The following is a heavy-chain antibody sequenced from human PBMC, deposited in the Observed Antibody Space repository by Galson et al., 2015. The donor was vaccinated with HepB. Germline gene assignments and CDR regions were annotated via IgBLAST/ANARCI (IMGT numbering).Heavy chain of an antibody. CDR2: IYWDDDK. J-gene: IGHJ4*02. D-gene: IGHD6-13*01. CDR3: AHRGLAAADYDY. Sequence: PALVKPTQTLTLTCSFSGFSLSTPEVGVGWIRQPPGKALEWLALIYWDDDKRYSPSLKNRLPITKDTSKNQVVLTMTNMDPVDTATYYCAHRGLAAADYDYWGLGTLVTVSP. CDR1: GFSLSTPEVG. V-gene: IGHV2-5*02.